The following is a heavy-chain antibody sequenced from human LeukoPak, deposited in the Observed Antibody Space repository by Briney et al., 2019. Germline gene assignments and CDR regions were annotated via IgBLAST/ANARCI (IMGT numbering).Heavy chain of an antibody. V-gene: IGHV4-38-2*02. CDR1: GYSGSSVYS. CDR3: ARVNPGKYWFDS. D-gene: IGHD1-26*01. J-gene: IGHJ5*01. Sequence: SETLSLTCTVSGYSGSSVYSRYWIRQPPGKGLEWIGTIYHSGSTYYNPSLKSRLTISVDTSKNQFSLKLSSVTAADPAVYYYARVNPGKYWFDSWGQGTLVTVSS. CDR2: IYHSGST.